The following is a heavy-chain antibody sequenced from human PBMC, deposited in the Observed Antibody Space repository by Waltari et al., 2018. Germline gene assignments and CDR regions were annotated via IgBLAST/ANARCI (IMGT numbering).Heavy chain of an antibody. Sequence: QVQLVESGGGVVQPGRSLRLSCAAPGLTFTSYGMHWVRQAPGKGLEWVAVIWYDGSNKYYADSVKGRFTISRDNSKNTLYLQMNSLRAEDTAVYYCARDGVGKGYYFDYWGQGTLVTVSS. J-gene: IGHJ4*02. V-gene: IGHV3-33*01. D-gene: IGHD1-26*01. CDR3: ARDGVGKGYYFDY. CDR2: IWYDGSNK. CDR1: GLTFTSYG.